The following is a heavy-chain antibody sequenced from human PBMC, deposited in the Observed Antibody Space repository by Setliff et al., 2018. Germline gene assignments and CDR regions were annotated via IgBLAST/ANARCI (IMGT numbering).Heavy chain of an antibody. CDR1: GGSVRGYY. V-gene: IGHV4-59*08. D-gene: IGHD6-19*01. J-gene: IGHJ4*02. CDR3: ARGRAGHSGH. Sequence: SETLSLPCTVSGGSVRGYYWSWIRQPPGKGLEWFGYMYYSGDTNYNPSLKSRVTISVDTSKNQFSLNLSSVTAADTAVYYCARGRAGHSGHWGQGTLVTVS. CDR2: MYYSGDT.